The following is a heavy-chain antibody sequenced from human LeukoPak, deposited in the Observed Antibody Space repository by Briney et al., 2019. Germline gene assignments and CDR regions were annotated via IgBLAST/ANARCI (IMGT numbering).Heavy chain of an antibody. J-gene: IGHJ6*02. CDR2: IYYSGST. D-gene: IGHD3-10*01. Sequence: SETLSLTCTVSGGSISSYYWGWIRQPPGKGLEWIGSIYYSGSTYYNPSLKSRVTISLDKSKNHFSLKLSSVTAADTAVYYCARGLLWFGELLFRSDYYYYGMDVWGQGTTVTVSS. CDR1: GGSISSYY. V-gene: IGHV4-39*07. CDR3: ARGLLWFGELLFRSDYYYYGMDV.